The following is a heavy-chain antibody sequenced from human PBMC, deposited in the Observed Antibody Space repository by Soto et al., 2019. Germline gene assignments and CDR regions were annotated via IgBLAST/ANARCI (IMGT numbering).Heavy chain of an antibody. CDR3: THNGPYCLEN. Sequence: QLQLQESGPGLVKPSETLSLTCAVSGGSISSGNSWRWVRQPPGKGLEWSGEIYHSGSATSNPSLKSRVNIPVDPYKNHFSLKLNSVTAADTAIYYCTHNGPYCLENCGQGTLVIGSS. J-gene: IGHJ4*02. CDR1: GGSISSGNS. V-gene: IGHV4-4*02. D-gene: IGHD2-21*01. CDR2: IYHSGSA.